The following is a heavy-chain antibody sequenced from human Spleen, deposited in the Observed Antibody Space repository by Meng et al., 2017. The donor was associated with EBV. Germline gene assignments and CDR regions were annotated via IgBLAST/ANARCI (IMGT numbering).Heavy chain of an antibody. Sequence: QERLVGSGGGGVQPWRSLRLSCAASGFTLSSHCMHWVRQTPGKGLGWVAFISFDGSYKYYADSVKGRFTISRDNSKNTLYLQLNSLRAEDTAMYYCAKDLPPDPWGQGTLVTVSS. J-gene: IGHJ5*02. CDR3: AKDLPPDP. CDR1: GFTLSSHC. CDR2: ISFDGSYK. V-gene: IGHV3-30*18.